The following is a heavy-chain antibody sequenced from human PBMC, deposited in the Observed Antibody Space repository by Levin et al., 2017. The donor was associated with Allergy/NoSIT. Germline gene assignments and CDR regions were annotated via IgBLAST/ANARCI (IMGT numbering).Heavy chain of an antibody. J-gene: IGHJ4*02. Sequence: LSLTCAASGFTFSSYTMNWVRQAPGKGLEWVSSISSGGSTVYYADSVKGRFTISRDNAKNSLYLQMNSLRAEDTAVYYCSRDRLGNYNFDYWGQGTLVTVSS. CDR3: SRDRLGNYNFDY. V-gene: IGHV3-48*01. CDR1: GFTFSSYT. CDR2: ISSGGSTV. D-gene: IGHD5-24*01.